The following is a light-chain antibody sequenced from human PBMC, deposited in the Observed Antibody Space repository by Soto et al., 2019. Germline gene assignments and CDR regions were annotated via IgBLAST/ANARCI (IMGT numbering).Light chain of an antibody. CDR2: AAS. CDR3: QQSYTTPPGWT. V-gene: IGKV1-39*01. Sequence: DIQMTQSPSSLSASVGDRVTITCRSSQSISSYLNWYQQKPGKAPKLLIFAASSLQSGVPSRFSGSGSGTDFTLSISSLQPEDFATYYCQQSYTTPPGWTFGQGTKVDIK. J-gene: IGKJ1*01. CDR1: QSISSY.